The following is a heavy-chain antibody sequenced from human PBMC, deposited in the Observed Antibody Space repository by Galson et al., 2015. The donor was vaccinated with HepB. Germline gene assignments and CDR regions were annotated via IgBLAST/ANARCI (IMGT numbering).Heavy chain of an antibody. CDR2: ISGTGGTT. V-gene: IGHV3-23*01. CDR1: GFTFSSYA. Sequence: SLRLSCAASGFTFSSYAMGWVRQAPGKGLEWVSAISGTGGTTYYADSVKGRFTVSRDNSKNTLYLQMNSLRAEDTAVYYCAKDLWGGYSYGRFDYWGQGTLVTVSS. J-gene: IGHJ4*02. CDR3: AKDLWGGYSYGRFDY. D-gene: IGHD5-18*01.